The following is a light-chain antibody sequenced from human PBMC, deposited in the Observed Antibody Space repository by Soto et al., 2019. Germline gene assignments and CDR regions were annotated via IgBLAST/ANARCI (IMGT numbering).Light chain of an antibody. V-gene: IGKV3-11*01. Sequence: EIVLTQSPATMSLSPGERATLSCRASQSVSSYLAWSQQQPGQAPRLLIYDASNRATGIPARFSGSGSGTDFPLTISNLATAEFAVYYGQQWRKTFGQGTQVEIK. CDR3: QQWRKT. CDR2: DAS. J-gene: IGKJ1*01. CDR1: QSVSSY.